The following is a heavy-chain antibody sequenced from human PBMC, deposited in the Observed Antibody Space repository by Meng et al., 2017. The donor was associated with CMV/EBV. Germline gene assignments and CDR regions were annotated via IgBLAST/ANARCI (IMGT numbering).Heavy chain of an antibody. CDR2: IYPGDSDT. CDR3: ARHLGPMCSGGSCNSLPSYYGMDV. Sequence: GGSLRLSCKGSGYSFTSYWIGWVRQMPGKGLEWMGIIYPGDSDTRYSPSFQGQVTISADKSISTAYLQWSSLKASDTATYYCARHLGPMCSGGSCNSLPSYYGMDVWGQGTTVTVSS. J-gene: IGHJ6*02. V-gene: IGHV5-51*01. CDR1: GYSFTSYW. D-gene: IGHD2-15*01.